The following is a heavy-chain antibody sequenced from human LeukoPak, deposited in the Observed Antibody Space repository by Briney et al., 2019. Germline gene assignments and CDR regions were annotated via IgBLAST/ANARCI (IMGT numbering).Heavy chain of an antibody. Sequence: ASVKVSCKASGYTFTSYGISWVRQAPGQGLEWMGWISAYTGNTNYAQKLQGRVTMTTDTSTSTAYMELRSLRSDDTAVYYCARDGVPAAMRYYYGMDVWGQGTTVTVSS. D-gene: IGHD2-2*01. J-gene: IGHJ6*02. CDR2: ISAYTGNT. CDR1: GYTFTSYG. V-gene: IGHV1-18*01. CDR3: ARDGVPAAMRYYYGMDV.